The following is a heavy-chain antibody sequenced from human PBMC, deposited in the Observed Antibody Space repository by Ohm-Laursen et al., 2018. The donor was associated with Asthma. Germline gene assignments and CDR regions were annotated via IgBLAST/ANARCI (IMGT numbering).Heavy chain of an antibody. CDR3: ASLPMTTVTTFDY. V-gene: IGHV4-39*01. CDR2: IYYSGST. CDR1: GGSISSSSYY. D-gene: IGHD4-17*01. Sequence: GTLSLTCTVSGGSISSSSYYWGWIRQPPGKGLEWIGSIYYSGSTYYNPSLKSRVTISVDTSKNQFSLKLGSVTAADTAVYYCASLPMTTVTTFDYWGQGTLVTVSS. J-gene: IGHJ4*02.